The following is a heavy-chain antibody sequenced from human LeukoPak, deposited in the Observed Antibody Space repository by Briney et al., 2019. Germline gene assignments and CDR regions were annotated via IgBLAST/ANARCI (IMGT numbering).Heavy chain of an antibody. J-gene: IGHJ4*02. CDR1: GYTFTTYG. Sequence: ASVKVSCKVSGYTFTTYGISWLRQAPGQGLEWMGWTSPYNDDTNYVQKFQGRVIMTTDTSTSTAFMELGSLRSDDTAVYYCARDVRSPMVRGVVFDYWGQGTLVTVSS. CDR2: TSPYNDDT. CDR3: ARDVRSPMVRGVVFDY. D-gene: IGHD3-10*01. V-gene: IGHV1-18*01.